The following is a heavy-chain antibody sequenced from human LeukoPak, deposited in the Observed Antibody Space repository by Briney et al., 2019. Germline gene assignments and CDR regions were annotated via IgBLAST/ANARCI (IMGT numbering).Heavy chain of an antibody. D-gene: IGHD6-13*01. Sequence: SETLSLTCTVSGYSISSGYYWGWIRQPPGKGLEWIGTIYHSGNTYYNPSLKSLVTISVDTSKNQFPLKVRSVTAADTAVYYCARLGFSTSLIAYWGQGTPVTVSS. J-gene: IGHJ4*02. CDR3: ARLGFSTSLIAY. CDR2: IYHSGNT. CDR1: GYSISSGYY. V-gene: IGHV4-38-2*02.